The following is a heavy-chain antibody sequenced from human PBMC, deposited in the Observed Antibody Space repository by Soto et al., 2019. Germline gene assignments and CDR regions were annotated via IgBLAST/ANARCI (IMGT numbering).Heavy chain of an antibody. J-gene: IGHJ6*02. D-gene: IGHD3-22*01. V-gene: IGHV3-53*01. CDR3: SFSSGYYPYYYYYGMDV. CDR1: GFTVSSNY. CDR2: IYSGGST. Sequence: SGGSLRLSCAASGFTVSSNYMSWVRQAPGKGLEWVSVIYSGGSTYYADSVKGRFTISRDNSKNTLYLQMNSLRAEDTAVYYCSFSSGYYPYYYYYGMDVWGQGTTVTVSS.